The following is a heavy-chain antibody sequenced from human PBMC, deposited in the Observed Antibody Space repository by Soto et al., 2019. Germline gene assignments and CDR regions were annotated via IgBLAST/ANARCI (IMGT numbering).Heavy chain of an antibody. CDR1: ENSFTNYW. V-gene: IGHV5-51*01. D-gene: IGHD1-1*01. CDR3: ATLEATTNYFYFGMDV. J-gene: IGHJ6*02. CDR2: IYPGDSNT. Sequence: GESRKISCKGSENSFTNYWIAGVRQMPGKGLEWMGIIYPGDSNTRYSPSFQGQVTISADKSISTAYLQWSSLKASDTAMYYCATLEATTNYFYFGMDVWGQGTTVTVSS.